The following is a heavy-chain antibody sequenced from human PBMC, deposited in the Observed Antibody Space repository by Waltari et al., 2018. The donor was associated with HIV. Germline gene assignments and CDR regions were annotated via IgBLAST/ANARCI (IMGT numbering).Heavy chain of an antibody. CDR2: INSNSGGT. CDR3: TRVFRGTINYFDSRLGH. Sequence: QVQLVQSGAEVKKPGASVKVSCKASGFTFSDYYMHWVRQAPGQGLEWMGWINSNSGGTRYSEKFQGRVTMTRDTSISTAYMELFRLRFDDTAIYYCTRVFRGTINYFDSRLGHWGQGTLVTVSS. V-gene: IGHV1-2*02. CDR1: GFTFSDYY. D-gene: IGHD3-22*01. J-gene: IGHJ4*02.